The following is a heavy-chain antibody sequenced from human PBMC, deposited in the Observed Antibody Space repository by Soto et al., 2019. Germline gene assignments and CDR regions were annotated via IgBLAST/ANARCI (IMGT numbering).Heavy chain of an antibody. Sequence: QVQLQESGPGLVKPSGTLSLTCAVSGDSISSHNWWTWVRQPPGRGLEWIGEIYHGGSTSYNPSLKSRVIISADQSKNLFSLKLNSVTAADTAVYFCAKYSGHDWVALDYWGQGTLVTVSS. D-gene: IGHD5-12*01. V-gene: IGHV4-4*02. CDR1: GDSISSHNW. CDR2: IYHGGST. CDR3: AKYSGHDWVALDY. J-gene: IGHJ4*02.